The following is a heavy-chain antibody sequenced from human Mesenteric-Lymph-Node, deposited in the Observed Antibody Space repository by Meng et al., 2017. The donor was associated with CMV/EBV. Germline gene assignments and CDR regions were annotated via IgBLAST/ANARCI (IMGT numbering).Heavy chain of an antibody. CDR1: GYTFTSYD. CDR2: MNPNSGNT. D-gene: IGHD2-2*01. J-gene: IGHJ6*02. CDR3: ARGRERYCSSTSCYDYYYGMDV. V-gene: IGHV1-8*01. Sequence: ASVKVSCKASGYTFTSYDINWVRQATGQGLEWMGWMNPNSGNTGYAQKFQGRVTMTRNTSIRTAYMELSSLRSEDTAVYYCARGRERYCSSTSCYDYYYGMDVWGQGTTVTVSS.